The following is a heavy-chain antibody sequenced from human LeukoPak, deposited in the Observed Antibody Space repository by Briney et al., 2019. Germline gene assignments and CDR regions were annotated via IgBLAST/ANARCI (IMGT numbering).Heavy chain of an antibody. CDR2: IYHSGST. V-gene: IGHV4-30-2*01. Sequence: PSETLSLTCTVSGGSISSSRYYWGWIRQPPGKGLEWIGYIYHSGSTYYNPSLKSRVTISVDRSKNQFSLKLSSVTAADTAVYYCARVQWIGSGSYYTGYYFDYWGQGTLVTVSS. CDR3: ARVQWIGSGSYYTGYYFDY. D-gene: IGHD3-10*01. J-gene: IGHJ4*02. CDR1: GGSISSSRYY.